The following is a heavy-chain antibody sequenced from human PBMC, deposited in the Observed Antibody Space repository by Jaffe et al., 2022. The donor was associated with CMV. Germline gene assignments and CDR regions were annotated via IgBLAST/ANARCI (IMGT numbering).Heavy chain of an antibody. J-gene: IGHJ5*02. Sequence: EVQLVESGGDLVQPGGSLRLSCADSGFSFSNYWMTWVRQAPGKGLEWVAKIKEDGSEKYYVDSVKGRFAISRDNAKSSVFLQMDNLKVEDTAVYYCARVNYYDFWDGYGRGDWFDPWGQGTLVTVSS. D-gene: IGHD3-3*01. CDR3: ARVNYYDFWDGYGRGDWFDP. CDR1: GFSFSNYW. V-gene: IGHV3-7*03. CDR2: IKEDGSEK.